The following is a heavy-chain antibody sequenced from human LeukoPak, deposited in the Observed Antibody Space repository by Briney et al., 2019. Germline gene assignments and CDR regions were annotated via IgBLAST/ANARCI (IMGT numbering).Heavy chain of an antibody. CDR3: ARFQAAEGYRFDY. D-gene: IGHD6-13*01. J-gene: IGHJ4*02. CDR2: ISSRGIT. Sequence: SETLSLTCTVSGASISSGSFYWAWIRQPPGKGLGWIGSISSRGITFYNPSFNSRVTISVDTSKMQFSVNLSSVTAADTAVYYCARFQAAEGYRFDYWGQGTLVSVSS. V-gene: IGHV4-39*01. CDR1: GASISSGSFY.